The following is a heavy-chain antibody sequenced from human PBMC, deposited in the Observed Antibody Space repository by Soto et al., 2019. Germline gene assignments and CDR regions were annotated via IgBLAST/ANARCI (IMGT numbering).Heavy chain of an antibody. Sequence: QVQLQESGPGLVKPSQTLSLTCTVSGGSISSGDYYWSWIRQPPGKGLEWIGYIYYSGSTYYNPSLKSRVTISVDTSKNQFSLKLSSATAADTAVYYCARDNGGATTYFDYWGQGTLVIVSS. J-gene: IGHJ4*02. CDR3: ARDNGGATTYFDY. V-gene: IGHV4-30-4*01. CDR1: GGSISSGDYY. CDR2: IYYSGST. D-gene: IGHD1-26*01.